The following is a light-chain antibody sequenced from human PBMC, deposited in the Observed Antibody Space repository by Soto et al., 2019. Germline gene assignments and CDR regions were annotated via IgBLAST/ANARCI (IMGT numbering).Light chain of an antibody. J-gene: IGLJ2*01. CDR1: TSDVGTYKY. CDR3: SSYLDSTPLVL. V-gene: IGLV2-14*01. Sequence: QSALTQPASVSGSPGQSVTISCTASTSDVGTYKYVSWYQQHPGKAPKVMIFDVINRPSGVSNRFSGSKSGNTASLTISGLQAEDEAYYYCSSYLDSTPLVLFGGGTKVTVL. CDR2: DVI.